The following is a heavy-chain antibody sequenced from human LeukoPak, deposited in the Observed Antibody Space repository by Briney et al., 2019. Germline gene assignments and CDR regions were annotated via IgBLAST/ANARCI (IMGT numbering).Heavy chain of an antibody. J-gene: IGHJ6*03. Sequence: SQTLSLTCTVSGGSISSGDYYWSWIRQPAGKGLEWIGRIYTSGSTNYNPSLKSRVTISVDTSKNQFSLKLSSVTAADTAVYYCARVNVVGYYYYMDVWGKGTTVTVSS. CDR2: IYTSGST. CDR3: ARVNVVGYYYYMDV. D-gene: IGHD2-2*01. V-gene: IGHV4-61*02. CDR1: GGSISSGDYY.